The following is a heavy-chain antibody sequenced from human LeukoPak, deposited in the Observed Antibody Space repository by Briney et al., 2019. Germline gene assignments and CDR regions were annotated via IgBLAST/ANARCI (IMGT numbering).Heavy chain of an antibody. J-gene: IGHJ4*02. CDR2: ISAYNGAT. V-gene: IGHV1-18*01. CDR3: ARCWSFDRGYCDY. Sequence: ASLKVSCKTSGYIFTSYGITWVRQAPGQGLEWMGWISAYNGATDFAHNLQGRVTMTTDTSTTTVYMELRSLRSDDTAVYYCARCWSFDRGYCDYWGQGTLVTVSS. CDR1: GYIFTSYG.